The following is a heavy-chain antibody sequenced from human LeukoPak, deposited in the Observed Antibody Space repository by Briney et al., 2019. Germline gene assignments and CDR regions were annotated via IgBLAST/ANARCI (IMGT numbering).Heavy chain of an antibody. CDR2: IYYSGTT. Sequence: SETLSLTCTVSGGSISSNKDYWSWLRQPPGKGLEWIGYIYYSGTTYYNPSLKSRVSISVDTSKNQFSLYLSSVTAEDTAVYYCARGRPYYDALTSRFTIGWVDYWGQGNLVTVSS. CDR1: GGSISSNKDY. CDR3: ARGRPYYDALTSRFTIGWVDY. D-gene: IGHD3-9*01. J-gene: IGHJ4*02. V-gene: IGHV4-30-4*01.